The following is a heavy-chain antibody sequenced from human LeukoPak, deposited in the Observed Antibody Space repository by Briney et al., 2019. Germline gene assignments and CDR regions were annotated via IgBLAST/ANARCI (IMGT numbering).Heavy chain of an antibody. D-gene: IGHD3-3*01. V-gene: IGHV1-69*05. CDR2: IIPIFGTA. J-gene: IGHJ4*02. CDR1: GGTFSSYA. CDR3: ARERFLEWLFHFDY. Sequence: SVKVSCKASGGTFSSYAISWVRQAPGQGLEWMGGIIPIFGTANHAQKFQGRVTITTDESTSTAYMELSSLRSEDTAVYYCARERFLEWLFHFDYWGQGTLVTVSS.